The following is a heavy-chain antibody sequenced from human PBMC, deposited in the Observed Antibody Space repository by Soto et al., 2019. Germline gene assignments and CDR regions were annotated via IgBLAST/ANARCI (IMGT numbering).Heavy chain of an antibody. CDR2: INPTSEYT. D-gene: IGHD1-1*01. CDR1: GYTFTSYD. Sequence: ASVKVSCKASGYTFTSYDINWVRQAPGQGLEWVGWINPTSEYTAHAQKFQGRVTLTREISTATAYMELSSLTSEDTAVYFCARQFPAGYSGDWGRGTQVT. V-gene: IGHV1-8*01. CDR3: ARQFPAGYSGD. J-gene: IGHJ4*02.